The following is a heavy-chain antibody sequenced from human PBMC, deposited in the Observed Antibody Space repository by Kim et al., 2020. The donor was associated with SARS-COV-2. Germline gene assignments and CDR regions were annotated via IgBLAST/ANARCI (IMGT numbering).Heavy chain of an antibody. D-gene: IGHD5-12*01. J-gene: IGHJ4*02. CDR3: ARGGGLRRDGYPDY. CDR2: INHSGST. V-gene: IGHV4-34*01. CDR1: GGSFSGYY. Sequence: SETLSLTCAVYGGSFSGYYWSWIRQPPGKGLEWIGEINHSGSTNYNPSLKSRVTISVDTSKNQFSLKLSSVTAADTAVYYCARGGGLRRDGYPDYWGQGTLVTVSS.